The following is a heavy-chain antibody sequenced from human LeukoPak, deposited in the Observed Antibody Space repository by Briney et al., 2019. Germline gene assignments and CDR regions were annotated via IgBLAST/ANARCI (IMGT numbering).Heavy chain of an antibody. J-gene: IGHJ4*02. CDR3: ARDGRAQFYDSSGYYPQ. CDR2: IIPIFGTA. V-gene: IGHV1-69*01. D-gene: IGHD3-22*01. Sequence: SAKVSCKASGGTFSSYAISWVRQAPGQGLEWMGGIIPIFGTANYAQKFQGRVTITADESTSTAYMELSSLRSEDTAVYYCARDGRAQFYDSSGYYPQWGQGTLVTVSS. CDR1: GGTFSSYA.